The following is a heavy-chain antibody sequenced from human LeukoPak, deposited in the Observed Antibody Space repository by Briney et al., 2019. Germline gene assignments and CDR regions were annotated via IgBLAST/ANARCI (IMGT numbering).Heavy chain of an antibody. V-gene: IGHV4-39*01. Sequence: PSETLSLTCTVSGGSISSSSYYWGWMRQPPGKGLEWIGSIYYSGSTYYNPSLKSRITISVDTTKNQFSLKLSSVTAADTAVYYCARLGVGATGDYWGQGTLVTVSS. CDR3: ARLGVGATGDY. CDR2: IYYSGST. J-gene: IGHJ4*02. CDR1: GGSISSSSYY. D-gene: IGHD1-26*01.